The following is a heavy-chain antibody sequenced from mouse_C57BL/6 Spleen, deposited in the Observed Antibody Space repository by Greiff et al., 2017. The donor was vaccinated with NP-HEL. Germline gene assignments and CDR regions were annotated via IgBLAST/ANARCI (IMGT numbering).Heavy chain of an antibody. Sequence: EVQLQQSGPVLVKPGASVKMSCKASGYTFTDYYMNWVKQSHGKSLEWIGVINPYNGGTSYNQKFKGKATLTVNKSSSTAYMELNSLTSEDSAVYYCAREVTAEGGYWGQGTTLTVSS. D-gene: IGHD2-13*01. J-gene: IGHJ2*01. CDR3: AREVTAEGGY. CDR2: INPYNGGT. V-gene: IGHV1-19*01. CDR1: GYTFTDYY.